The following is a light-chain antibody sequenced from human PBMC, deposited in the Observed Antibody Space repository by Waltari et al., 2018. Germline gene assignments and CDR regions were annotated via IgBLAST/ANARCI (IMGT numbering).Light chain of an antibody. CDR2: DVM. V-gene: IGLV2-14*03. J-gene: IGLJ2*01. CDR3: FACRGGNTLV. CDR1: SNDVGAYDF. Sequence: QSALTQPASVSGSPGQSITISCTGTSNDVGAYDFVSWYRQYPGEAPKLMIYDVMNWPSGVSDRFSGSKSANTASLTISGLQADDEGDYYCFACRGGNTLVFGGGTKVTVL.